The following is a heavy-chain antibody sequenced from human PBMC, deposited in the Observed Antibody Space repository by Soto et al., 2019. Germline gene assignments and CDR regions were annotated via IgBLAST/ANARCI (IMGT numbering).Heavy chain of an antibody. Sequence: ESLTISRKGSGYSFTTYWIGWVRQMPGKGLEWMGIIYPGDSDTRYSPSFQGQVTFSVDKSISTAYLQWSSLKASDRAMYYCARRGEGHSCKWFDPWGQGTLVTVSS. CDR3: ARRGEGHSCKWFDP. V-gene: IGHV5-51*01. J-gene: IGHJ5*02. CDR2: IYPGDSDT. CDR1: GYSFTTYW. D-gene: IGHD2-15*01.